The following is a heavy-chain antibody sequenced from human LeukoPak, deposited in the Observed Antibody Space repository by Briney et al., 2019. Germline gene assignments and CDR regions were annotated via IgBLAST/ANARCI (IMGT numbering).Heavy chain of an antibody. V-gene: IGHV4-59*01. Sequence: SETLSLTCTVSGGSISSYYWSWIRQPPGKGLEWIGYIYYSGSTNYNPSLKSRVTISVDTSKNQFSLKLSSVTAADTAVYYCAREKTDYGDLIIDYWGQGTLVTVSA. CDR1: GGSISSYY. J-gene: IGHJ4*02. CDR2: IYYSGST. D-gene: IGHD4-17*01. CDR3: AREKTDYGDLIIDY.